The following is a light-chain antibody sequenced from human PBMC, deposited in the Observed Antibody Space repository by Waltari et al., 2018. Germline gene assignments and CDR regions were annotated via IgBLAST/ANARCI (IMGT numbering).Light chain of an antibody. V-gene: IGKV3D-20*01. J-gene: IGKJ4*01. CDR1: HNVPKNY. CDR3: QQYATPPVT. CDR2: NVF. Sequence: EIVLTQSPVTLSLSPGEKAILTCGASHNVPKNYLAWYQKKPGLAPKILIYNVFVRATGTPDRFSGGASGTDFTLTISRLEPEDFAVYYCQQYATPPVTFGGGTRIEI.